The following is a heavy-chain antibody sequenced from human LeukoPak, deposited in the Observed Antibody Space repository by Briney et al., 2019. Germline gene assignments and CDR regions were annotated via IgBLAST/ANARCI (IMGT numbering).Heavy chain of an antibody. CDR3: AAGAGYCSGGSCYLDYYYYGMDV. Sequence: ASVKVSCKASGFTFTSSAVQWVRQARGQRLEWIGWIVVGSGNTNYTQKFQERVTITRDMSTSTAYMELSSLRSEDTAVYYCAAGAGYCSGGSCYLDYYYYGMDVWAKGPRSPSPQ. D-gene: IGHD2-15*01. CDR1: GFTFTSSA. CDR2: IVVGSGNT. V-gene: IGHV1-58*01. J-gene: IGHJ6*04.